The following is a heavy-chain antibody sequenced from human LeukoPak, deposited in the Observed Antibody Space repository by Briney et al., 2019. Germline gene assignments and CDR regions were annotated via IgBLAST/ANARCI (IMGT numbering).Heavy chain of an antibody. D-gene: IGHD2-2*01. Sequence: SETLSLTCTVSGGSISSGSYYWSWIRQPAGKGLEWIGRIYTSGSTNYNPSLKSRVTISVDTSKNQFSLKLSSVTAADTAVYYCARDLVAGYCSSTSCPTDYYYYMDVWGKGTTVTVSS. V-gene: IGHV4-61*02. CDR3: ARDLVAGYCSSTSCPTDYYYYMDV. CDR2: IYTSGST. CDR1: GGSISSGSYY. J-gene: IGHJ6*03.